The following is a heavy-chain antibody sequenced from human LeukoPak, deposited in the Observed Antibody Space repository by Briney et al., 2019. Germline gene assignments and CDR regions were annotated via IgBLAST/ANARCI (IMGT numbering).Heavy chain of an antibody. D-gene: IGHD2-2*01. CDR3: AKGRSGYCSSTRCYAFDF. CDR1: AFTFSSYA. V-gene: IGHV3-23*01. Sequence: QPGGSLRLSCAASAFTFSSYAMSWVRQAPRKGLEWVSTVSGSGGNTYYADSVKGRFTISRDNSKNTLYLQMNSLRAEDTAVYYCAKGRSGYCSSTRCYAFDFWGQGTLVTVSS. CDR2: VSGSGGNT. J-gene: IGHJ4*02.